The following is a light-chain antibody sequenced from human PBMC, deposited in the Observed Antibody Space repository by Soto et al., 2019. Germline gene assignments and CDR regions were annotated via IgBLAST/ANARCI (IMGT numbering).Light chain of an antibody. J-gene: IGKJ5*01. V-gene: IGKV3-20*01. Sequence: EIGLTQSPGTLSLSPGERATLSFMGIQSVSSSYLAWYQQKPGQAPRLLIYGASSRATGIPDRFSGSGSGTDFTLTISRLEPEDFAVYYCQQYGSSSITFGQGTRLEIK. CDR3: QQYGSSSIT. CDR1: QSVSSSY. CDR2: GAS.